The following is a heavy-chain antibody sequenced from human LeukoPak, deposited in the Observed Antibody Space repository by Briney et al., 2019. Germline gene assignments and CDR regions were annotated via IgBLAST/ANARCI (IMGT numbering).Heavy chain of an antibody. D-gene: IGHD5-18*01. J-gene: IGHJ4*02. Sequence: PSETLSLTCTVSGASINSHYWSWIRQPPGKGLEWMGYIFYTGSTNYNPSLKSRVTISVDRSKKQVSLKLTSVTAADTAVYYCARGTAMVTCLQWGQGTLVTVSS. CDR2: IFYTGST. V-gene: IGHV4-59*11. CDR1: GASINSHY. CDR3: ARGTAMVTCLQ.